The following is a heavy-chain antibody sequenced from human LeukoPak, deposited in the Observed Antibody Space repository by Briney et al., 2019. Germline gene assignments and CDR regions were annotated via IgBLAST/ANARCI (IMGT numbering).Heavy chain of an antibody. CDR3: AKVIGTRTFEY. V-gene: IGHV4-59*12. Sequence: SETLSLTCTVSGGSIDSYYWNWIRQPPGKGLEWIGYIYYGGSINYNPSLKSRVTISIDTSMNHFSLKLISVTAADTAVYYCAKVIGTRTFEYWGQGTLVTASS. J-gene: IGHJ4*02. D-gene: IGHD1-7*01. CDR1: GGSIDSYY. CDR2: IYYGGSI.